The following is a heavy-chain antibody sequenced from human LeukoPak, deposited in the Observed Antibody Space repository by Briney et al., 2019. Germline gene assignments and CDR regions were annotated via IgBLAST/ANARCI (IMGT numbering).Heavy chain of an antibody. CDR3: AKDFTTVTQFDY. V-gene: IGHV3-23*01. CDR2: LSGSGGST. D-gene: IGHD4-17*01. J-gene: IGHJ4*02. Sequence: GGSLRLSCAASGFSFGSYAMSWFRQAPGKGLEWVSGLSGSGGSTYYADSVKGRFTISRDNSKNTLYLQMNSLRAEDTAVYYCAKDFTTVTQFDYWGQGTLVTISS. CDR1: GFSFGSYA.